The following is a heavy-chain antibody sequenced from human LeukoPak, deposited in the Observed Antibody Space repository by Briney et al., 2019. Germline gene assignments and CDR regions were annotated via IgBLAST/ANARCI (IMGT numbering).Heavy chain of an antibody. V-gene: IGHV3-21*01. J-gene: IGHJ4*02. CDR2: ISSNSDYI. CDR3: ARDPNVPFDY. Sequence: GGSLRLSCAASGFTFSTYHINWVRQAPGKGLEWVSSISSNSDYIYYADSVKGRFTISRDNAKNSLYLQMNSLRAEDTAVYYCARDPNVPFDYWGQGTLVTVSS. D-gene: IGHD4/OR15-4a*01. CDR1: GFTFSTYH.